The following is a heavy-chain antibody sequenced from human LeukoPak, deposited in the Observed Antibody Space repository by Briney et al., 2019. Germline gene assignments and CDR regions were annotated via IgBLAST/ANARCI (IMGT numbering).Heavy chain of an antibody. D-gene: IGHD3-22*01. CDR1: GGSFSGYY. CDR2: INHSGNT. J-gene: IGHJ4*02. V-gene: IGHV4-34*01. Sequence: SETLSLTCAVYGGSFSGYYWSWIRQPPGKGLEWIGEINHSGNTNYNPSLKSRVTISVDTSKNQFSLKLSSVTAADTAVYYCARGPYDSSRDWGQGTLVTVSS. CDR3: ARGPYDSSRD.